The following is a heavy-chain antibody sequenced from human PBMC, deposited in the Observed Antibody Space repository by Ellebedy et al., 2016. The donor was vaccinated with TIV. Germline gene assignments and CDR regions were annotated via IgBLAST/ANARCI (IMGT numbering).Heavy chain of an antibody. CDR2: KRFDGRME. V-gene: IGHV3-30*02. CDR1: GFRLSTHG. D-gene: IGHD3-10*02. J-gene: IGHJ6*02. Sequence: GGSLRLSCVASGFRLSTHGMHWVRQAPGKGLEWVAFKRFDGRMEYNGDTVKGRFIISRDNSKNTLYLQMNSLRAEDTAVYYCARDVPWGQGTTVTVSS. CDR3: ARDVP.